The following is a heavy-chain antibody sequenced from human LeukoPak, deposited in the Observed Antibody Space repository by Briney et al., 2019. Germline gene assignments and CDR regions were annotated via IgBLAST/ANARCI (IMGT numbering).Heavy chain of an antibody. D-gene: IGHD3-3*01. CDR3: ARVPNYDFWSGHSFYFDY. J-gene: IGHJ4*02. Sequence: GESLKISCKVSGYSFTFYWIAWVRQMPGKGLEWAGIIYPGDSDTRYSPSFQGQVSISAAKSISTAYLQWSSLKASDSAMYYCARVPNYDFWSGHSFYFDYWGQGTLVTVSS. CDR2: IYPGDSDT. CDR1: GYSFTFYW. V-gene: IGHV5-51*01.